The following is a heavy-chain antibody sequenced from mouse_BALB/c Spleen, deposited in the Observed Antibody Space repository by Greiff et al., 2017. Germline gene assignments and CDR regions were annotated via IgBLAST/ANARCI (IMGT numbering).Heavy chain of an antibody. J-gene: IGHJ4*01. CDR3: TRGYGTYAMDY. Sequence: EVQRVESGGGLVKPGGSLKLSCAASGFTFSSYTMSWVRQTPEKRLEWVATISSGGSYTYYPDSVKGRFTISRDNAKNTLYLQMSSLKSEDTAMYYCTRGYGTYAMDYWGQGTSVTVSS. D-gene: IGHD1-1*01. CDR2: ISSGGSYT. CDR1: GFTFSSYT. V-gene: IGHV5-6-4*01.